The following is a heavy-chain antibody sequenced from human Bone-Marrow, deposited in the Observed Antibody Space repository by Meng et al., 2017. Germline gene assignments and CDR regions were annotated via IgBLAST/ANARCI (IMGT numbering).Heavy chain of an antibody. Sequence: ASVKVSCKPSGYTFTAYYIHWARQAPGQGLEWMGHINPDTGDTLYAQKFQGRVSMTGDTSISTAYVELSGLRSDDTAVYYCARDENISLGKLFGDYWGQGTLVTVSS. CDR2: INPDTGDT. J-gene: IGHJ4*02. CDR3: ARDENISLGKLFGDY. CDR1: GYTFTAYY. V-gene: IGHV1-2*06. D-gene: IGHD2-21*01.